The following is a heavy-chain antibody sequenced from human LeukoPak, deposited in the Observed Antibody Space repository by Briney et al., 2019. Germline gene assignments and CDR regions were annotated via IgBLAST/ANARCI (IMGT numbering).Heavy chain of an antibody. J-gene: IGHJ4*02. CDR2: ISYDGSNK. Sequence: GSLRLSCAASGFTFSSYAMHWVRQAPGKGLEWVAVISYDGSNKYYADSVKGRFTISRDNSKNTLYLQMNSLRAEDTAVCYCARDLGPIEMATIDFDYWGQGTLVTVSS. CDR1: GFTFSSYA. D-gene: IGHD5-24*01. V-gene: IGHV3-30-3*01. CDR3: ARDLGPIEMATIDFDY.